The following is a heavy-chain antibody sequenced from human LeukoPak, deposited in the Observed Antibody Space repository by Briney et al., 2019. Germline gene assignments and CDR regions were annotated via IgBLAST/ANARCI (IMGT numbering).Heavy chain of an antibody. CDR1: GFTVSSYY. V-gene: IGHV3-23*01. D-gene: IGHD6-19*01. CDR2: IRGSRGNT. J-gene: IGHJ4*02. Sequence: GGSLRLSCAASGFTVSSYYMSWVRHAPGKGLEWVSAIRGSRGNTYYADSVEGGLTLYRDNSQHTLYLHINSVRAEDTAVYYCAKDLHSVAGTDYWSQGTLVTVPS. CDR3: AKDLHSVAGTDY.